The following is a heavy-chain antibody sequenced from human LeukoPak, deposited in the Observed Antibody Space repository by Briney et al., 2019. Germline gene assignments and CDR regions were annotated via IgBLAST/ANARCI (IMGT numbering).Heavy chain of an antibody. CDR3: AKGKSATVTTSYFDY. D-gene: IGHD4-17*01. J-gene: IGHJ4*02. CDR1: GFTFSSYG. CDR2: IRYDGSNK. Sequence: GGSLRLSCAASGFTFSSYGMHWVRQAQGKGLEWVAFIRYDGSNKYYADSVKGRFTISRDNSKNTLYLQMNSLRAEDTAVYYCAKGKSATVTTSYFDYWGQGTLVTVSS. V-gene: IGHV3-30*02.